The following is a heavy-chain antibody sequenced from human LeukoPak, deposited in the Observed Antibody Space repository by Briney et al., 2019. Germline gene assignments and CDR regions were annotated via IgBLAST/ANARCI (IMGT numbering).Heavy chain of an antibody. D-gene: IGHD4-11*01. CDR3: ARDRVTRPSDAFDI. J-gene: IGHJ3*02. CDR1: GFTFSSYS. V-gene: IGHV3-21*01. Sequence: PGGSLSLSCAASGFTFSSYSMNWVRQAPGKGLEWVSSISSSSSYIYYADSVKGRFTISRDNAKNSLYLQMNSLRAEDTAVYYCARDRVTRPSDAFDIWGQGTMVTVSS. CDR2: ISSSSSYI.